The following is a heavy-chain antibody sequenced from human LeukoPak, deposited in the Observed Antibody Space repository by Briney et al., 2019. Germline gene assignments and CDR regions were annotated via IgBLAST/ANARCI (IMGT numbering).Heavy chain of an antibody. CDR3: ARGPGANYYYYYYMDV. D-gene: IGHD7-27*01. CDR2: IYSGGST. CDR1: GFTVSSNY. Sequence: PGGSLRLSCAASGFTVSSNYMSWVRQAPGKGLEWVSVIYSGGSTYHADSVKGRFTISRDNSKNTLYLQMNSLRAEDTAVYYCARGPGANYYYYYYMDVWGKGTTVTVSS. V-gene: IGHV3-53*01. J-gene: IGHJ6*03.